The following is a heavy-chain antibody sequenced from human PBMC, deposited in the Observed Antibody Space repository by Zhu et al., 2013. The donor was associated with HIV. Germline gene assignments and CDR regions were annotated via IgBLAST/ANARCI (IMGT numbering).Heavy chain of an antibody. J-gene: IGHJ6*02. CDR3: AKDRGLFSVVIHGLGGMDV. D-gene: IGHD2-21*01. CDR2: ISWNSGSI. V-gene: IGHV3-9*01. Sequence: EVQLVESGGGLVQPGRSLRLSCAASGFTFDDYAMHWVRQAPGKGLEWVSGISWNSGSIGYADSVKGRFTISRDNAKNSLYLQMNSLRAEDTALYYCAKDRGLFSVVIHGLGGMDVWGQGPRSPSP. CDR1: GFTFDDYA.